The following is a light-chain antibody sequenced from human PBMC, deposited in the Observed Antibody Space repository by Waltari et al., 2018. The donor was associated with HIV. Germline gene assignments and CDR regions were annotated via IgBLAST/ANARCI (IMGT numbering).Light chain of an antibody. V-gene: IGLV1-40*01. Sequence: QSVLTPPPSVSGAPGQRVHISCTGSSSNIGAGYGVHWYQQLPGTAPKLLIYGNTNRPSGIPDRFSGSKSDTSASLAITGLQAEDEADYYCQSYDSSLSVVVFGGGTKLTVL. J-gene: IGLJ2*01. CDR2: GNT. CDR1: SSNIGAGYG. CDR3: QSYDSSLSVVV.